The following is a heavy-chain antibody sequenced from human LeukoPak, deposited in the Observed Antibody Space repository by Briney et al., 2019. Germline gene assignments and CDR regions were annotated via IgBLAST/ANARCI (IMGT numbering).Heavy chain of an antibody. D-gene: IGHD4-11*01. Sequence: SGPTLVNPIQTLTLTCSLSELSLSTSGMCVSWIRQPPGKALEWLALIDWDDDKYYSTSLKTRLTIPKDTSKNQVVLTMTNMDPVDTATYYCARRSYSVHAFDFRGQGTMVTVSS. V-gene: IGHV2-70*01. CDR2: IDWDDDK. J-gene: IGHJ3*01. CDR1: ELSLSTSGMC. CDR3: ARRSYSVHAFDF.